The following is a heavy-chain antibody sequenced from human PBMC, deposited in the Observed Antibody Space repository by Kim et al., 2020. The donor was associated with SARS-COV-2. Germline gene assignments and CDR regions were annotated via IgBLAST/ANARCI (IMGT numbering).Heavy chain of an antibody. CDR1: GGTFSSYA. V-gene: IGHV1-69*13. J-gene: IGHJ5*02. CDR3: ARRLVGATQVWFDP. D-gene: IGHD1-26*01. CDR2: IIPIFGTA. Sequence: SVKVSCKASGGTFSSYAISWVRQAPGQGLEWMGGIIPIFGTANYAQKFQGRVTITADESTSTAYMELSSLRSEDTAVYYCARRLVGATQVWFDPWGQGTLVTVSS.